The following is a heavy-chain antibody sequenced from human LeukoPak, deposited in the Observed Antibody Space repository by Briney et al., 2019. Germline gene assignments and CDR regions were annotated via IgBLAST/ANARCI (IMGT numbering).Heavy chain of an antibody. V-gene: IGHV3-30*18. Sequence: GGSLRLSCAASGSTFSSYDMYWVRQAPGKGLEWVTGITYDGSDKYYADSVKGRFTISRDNSKNTLCLQMNSLRAEDSAVYYCAKDPQQLVLSNFFGIWGQGTLVTVSS. D-gene: IGHD6-13*01. CDR2: ITYDGSDK. CDR1: GSTFSSYD. CDR3: AKDPQQLVLSNFFGI. J-gene: IGHJ4*02.